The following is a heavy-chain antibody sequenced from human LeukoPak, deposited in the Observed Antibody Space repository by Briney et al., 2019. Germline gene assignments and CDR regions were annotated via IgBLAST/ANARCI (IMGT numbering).Heavy chain of an antibody. J-gene: IGHJ4*02. V-gene: IGHV1-18*01. CDR1: GYTFTSYG. CDR2: ISAYNGNT. D-gene: IGHD2-2*01. CDR3: ARVLGEYQLLSVLWD. Sequence: ASVKVSCKASGYTFTSYGISWVRQAPGQGLEWMGWISAYNGNTNYAQKLQGRVTMTTDTSTSTAYMELRSLRSDDTAVYYCARVLGEYQLLSVLWDWGQGTLVTVSS.